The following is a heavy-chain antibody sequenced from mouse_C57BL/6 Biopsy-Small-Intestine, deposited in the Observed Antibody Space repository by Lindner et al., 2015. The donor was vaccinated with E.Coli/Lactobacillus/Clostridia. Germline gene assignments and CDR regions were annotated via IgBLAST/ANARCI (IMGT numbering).Heavy chain of an antibody. Sequence: VQLQESGAELVRPGASVKLSCTASGFNIKDDYMHWVKQRPEQGLEWIGWIDPENGDTEYASKFQGKATITADTSSNTAYLQLSSLTSEDTAVYYCTKGAYYYGSSYVGGVWGTGTTVTVSS. J-gene: IGHJ1*03. CDR2: IDPENGDT. CDR3: TKGAYYYGSSYVGGV. CDR1: GFNIKDDY. D-gene: IGHD1-1*01. V-gene: IGHV14-4*01.